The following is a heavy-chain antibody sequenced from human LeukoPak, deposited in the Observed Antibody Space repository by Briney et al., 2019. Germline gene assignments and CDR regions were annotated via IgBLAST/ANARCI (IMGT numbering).Heavy chain of an antibody. CDR2: IYYSGST. CDR1: GGSISSSNYY. J-gene: IGHJ4*02. D-gene: IGHD3-16*01. V-gene: IGHV4-39*01. Sequence: SETLSLTCTVSGGSISSSNYYWGWIRQPPGKGLEWIGSIYYSGSTYYNPSLKSRVTISVDTSKNQFSLKLSSVTAADTAVYYCATPDSRGGGPRIFDYWGQGTLVTVSS. CDR3: ATPDSRGGGPRIFDY.